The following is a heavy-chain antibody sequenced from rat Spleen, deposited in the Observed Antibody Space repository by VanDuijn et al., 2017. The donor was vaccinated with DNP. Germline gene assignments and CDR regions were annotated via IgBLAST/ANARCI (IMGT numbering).Heavy chain of an antibody. D-gene: IGHD5-1*01. CDR2: INNAGST. Sequence: EVQLQESGPGLVKPSQSLSLTCSVTGYSITSNFKWSWIRKFPGNKLEWMGYINNAGSTTYNPSLKSRISITRDTSKNQLFLQVNSVATEDTATYYCAIQLGVFDYWGQGVMVTVSS. V-gene: IGHV3-3*01. J-gene: IGHJ2*01. CDR1: GYSITSNFK. CDR3: AIQLGVFDY.